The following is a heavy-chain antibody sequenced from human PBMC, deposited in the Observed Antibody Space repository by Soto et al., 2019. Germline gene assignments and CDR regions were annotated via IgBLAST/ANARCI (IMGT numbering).Heavy chain of an antibody. V-gene: IGHV4-31*03. D-gene: IGHD2-15*01. CDR1: GGSITSGGYY. CDR2: IYNSGST. CDR3: ARSSECSGGSCSSSY. Sequence: SATLSLTCSVSGGSITSGGYYWNWMRQHPGKGLEWIGYIYNSGSTYYNPALKSRVTISGDTSKNQFSLKLTSVTAADTAVYYCARSSECSGGSCSSSYWGQGTLVTVSS. J-gene: IGHJ4*02.